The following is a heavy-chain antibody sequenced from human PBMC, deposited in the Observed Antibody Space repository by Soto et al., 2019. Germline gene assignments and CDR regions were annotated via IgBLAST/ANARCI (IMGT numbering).Heavy chain of an antibody. D-gene: IGHD6-13*01. CDR2: LSDSGGSI. CDR1: GFTFSSHA. Sequence: EVQLLESGGGLVQPGGSLRLSCTASGFTFSSHAMTWVRQAPGKGLEWVSGLSDSGGSIYYADSVKGRFTIFRDNSMTTLYLPKNSLKAEDTAVYYCATVYSCWYAGFFDLWGQGTLVTVSS. J-gene: IGHJ4*02. V-gene: IGHV3-23*01. CDR3: ATVYSCWYAGFFDL.